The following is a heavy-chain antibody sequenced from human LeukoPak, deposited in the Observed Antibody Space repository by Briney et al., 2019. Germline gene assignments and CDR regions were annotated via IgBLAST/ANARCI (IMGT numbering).Heavy chain of an antibody. CDR2: FDPEDGET. Sequence: ASVTVSCKVSGYTLTELSMHWVRQAPGKGLEWMGGFDPEDGETIYAQKFQGRVTMTEDTSTDTAYMELSSLRSEDTAAYYCATFGIAARPYDWFDPWGQGTLVTVSS. CDR1: GYTLTELS. J-gene: IGHJ5*02. CDR3: ATFGIAARPYDWFDP. D-gene: IGHD6-6*01. V-gene: IGHV1-24*01.